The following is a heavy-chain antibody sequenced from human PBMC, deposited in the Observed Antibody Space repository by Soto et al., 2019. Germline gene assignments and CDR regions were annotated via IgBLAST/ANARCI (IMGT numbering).Heavy chain of an antibody. D-gene: IGHD6-19*01. CDR2: INSDESST. V-gene: IGHV3-74*01. CDR3: ARATLSSGWFDY. CDR1: EFTFSSYW. Sequence: EVQLVESGGGLVQPGGSLRLSWAASEFTFSSYWMHWVRQAPGKGLVWVSRINSDESSTNYADSVKGRFTISRDNAKNTLYLQMDSLRAEDTAMYYCARATLSSGWFDYWGQGTLVTVSS. J-gene: IGHJ4*02.